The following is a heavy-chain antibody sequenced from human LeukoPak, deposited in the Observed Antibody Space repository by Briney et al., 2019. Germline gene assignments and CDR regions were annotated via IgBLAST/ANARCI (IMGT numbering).Heavy chain of an antibody. V-gene: IGHV1-46*01. Sequence: GSSVKVSCKASGYTLTSYFMHWVRQAPGEGLEWMGIINSSGGSTRYAQEFQGRVTMTGDTSTSTVYMELSSLRPEDTAVYYCAREAGGGYCSSTTCPLFDYWGQGTLVTVSS. D-gene: IGHD2-2*01. CDR3: AREAGGGYCSSTTCPLFDY. J-gene: IGHJ4*02. CDR1: GYTLTSYF. CDR2: INSSGGST.